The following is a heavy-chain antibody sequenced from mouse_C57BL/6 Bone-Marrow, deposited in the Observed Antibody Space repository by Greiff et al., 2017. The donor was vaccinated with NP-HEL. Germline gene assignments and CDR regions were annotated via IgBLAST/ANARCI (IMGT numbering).Heavy chain of an antibody. V-gene: IGHV1-11*01. CDR2: IYPVSGET. CDR1: GYTFTDHI. Sequence: LMESGAELASPGASVTLSCKASGYTFTDHIMNWVKKRPGQGLEWIGRIYPVSGETNYNQKFMGKATFSVDRSSSTVYMVLNSMTSEDPAVYYCGRRGGAITGSFAYWGQGTLVTVSA. D-gene: IGHD4-1*01. CDR3: GRRGGAITGSFAY. J-gene: IGHJ3*01.